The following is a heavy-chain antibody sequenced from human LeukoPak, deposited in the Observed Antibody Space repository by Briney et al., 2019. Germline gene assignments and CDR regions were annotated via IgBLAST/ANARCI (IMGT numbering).Heavy chain of an antibody. Sequence: SETLSLTCAVYGGSFSGYYWSWIRQPPGKGLEWIGEINHSGSTNYNQSLKSRVTISVDTSKNQFSLKLSSVTAADTAVYYCASLYCSSTSCYSDYWGQGTLVTVSS. CDR2: INHSGST. V-gene: IGHV4-34*01. CDR3: ASLYCSSTSCYSDY. CDR1: GGSFSGYY. J-gene: IGHJ4*02. D-gene: IGHD2-2*01.